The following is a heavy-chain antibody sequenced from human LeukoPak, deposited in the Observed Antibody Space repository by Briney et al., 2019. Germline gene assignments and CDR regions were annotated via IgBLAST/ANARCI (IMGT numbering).Heavy chain of an antibody. Sequence: SETLSLTCTVSGGSISSYYWSWIRQPAGKGLEWIGRIYTSGSTNYNPSLKSRVTMSVDTSKNQFSLKLSSVTAADTAVYYCARDSEAYYYDSSGHYYSGYYFDYWGQGTLVTVSS. CDR1: GGSISSYY. J-gene: IGHJ4*02. CDR3: ARDSEAYYYDSSGHYYSGYYFDY. CDR2: IYTSGST. V-gene: IGHV4-4*07. D-gene: IGHD3-22*01.